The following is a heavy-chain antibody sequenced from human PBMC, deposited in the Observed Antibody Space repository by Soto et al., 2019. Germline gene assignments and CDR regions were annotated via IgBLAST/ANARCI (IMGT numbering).Heavy chain of an antibody. Sequence: SETLSLTCTVSGYSISSGYHWAWIRQPPGKGLEWLGSVHYSWNTYYNPSLKSRLTISVDQSKNQFSLNLTSVTAADTALYDCAKYRRTDAEGYTFDDRGQGALVTLS. V-gene: IGHV4-38-2*02. D-gene: IGHD2-15*01. CDR1: GYSISSGYH. CDR3: AKYRRTDAEGYTFDD. J-gene: IGHJ4*02. CDR2: VHYSWNT.